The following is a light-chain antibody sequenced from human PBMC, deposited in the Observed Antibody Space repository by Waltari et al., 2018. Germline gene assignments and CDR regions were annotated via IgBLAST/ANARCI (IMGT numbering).Light chain of an antibody. Sequence: QSVLTQPPSASGTPGQRVTISCSGSSSNIGINTVNWYQQRPGTAPKLLIYRNNQRPSGVPDRFSGSKSGTSASLAISGLQSEDEADYYCAVWDDSLNGWVFGGGTKLTVL. V-gene: IGLV1-44*01. CDR2: RNN. J-gene: IGLJ3*02. CDR1: SSNIGINT. CDR3: AVWDDSLNGWV.